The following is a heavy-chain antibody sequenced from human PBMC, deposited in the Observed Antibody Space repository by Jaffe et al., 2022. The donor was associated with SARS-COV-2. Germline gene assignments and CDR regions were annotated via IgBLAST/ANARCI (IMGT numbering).Heavy chain of an antibody. Sequence: EVQLVESGGGLVQPGGSLRLSCAASGFTFSSYWMHWVRQAPGKGLVWVSRINSDGSSTSYADSVKGRFTISRDNAKNTLYLQMNSLRAEDTAVYYCARGGTQQHYYYYGMDVWGQGTTVTVSS. CDR1: GFTFSSYW. J-gene: IGHJ6*02. CDR3: ARGGTQQHYYYYGMDV. CDR2: INSDGSST. D-gene: IGHD2-2*01. V-gene: IGHV3-74*01.